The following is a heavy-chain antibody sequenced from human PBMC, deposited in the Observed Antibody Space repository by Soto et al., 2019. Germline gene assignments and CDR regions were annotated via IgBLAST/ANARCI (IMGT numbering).Heavy chain of an antibody. CDR3: ARGPGTMAKIDY. Sequence: QVQLQESGPGLVKPSQTLSLTCTVSGGSISSGGYYWSCIRQHPGKGLEWIGYIYYSGSTYYNPSLKSRVTISVDTSKNQFSLKLSSVTAADTAVYYCARGPGTMAKIDYWGQGTLVTVSS. D-gene: IGHD3-10*01. J-gene: IGHJ4*02. V-gene: IGHV4-31*03. CDR2: IYYSGST. CDR1: GGSISSGGYY.